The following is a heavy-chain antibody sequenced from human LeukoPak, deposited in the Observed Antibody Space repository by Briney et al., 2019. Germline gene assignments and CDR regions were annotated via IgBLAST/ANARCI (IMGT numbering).Heavy chain of an antibody. Sequence: SSETLSLTCTVSGGSITTNYWSWIRQAPGKGLEWIGYISNSGSTKYNPSLKSRVTISIDTSKNQFSLSLSSATAADTAVDYCAWGPNRDYFDYWGQGTLVTVSS. CDR1: GGSITTNY. CDR3: AWGPNRDYFDY. CDR2: ISNSGST. J-gene: IGHJ4*02. D-gene: IGHD1/OR15-1a*01. V-gene: IGHV4-59*01.